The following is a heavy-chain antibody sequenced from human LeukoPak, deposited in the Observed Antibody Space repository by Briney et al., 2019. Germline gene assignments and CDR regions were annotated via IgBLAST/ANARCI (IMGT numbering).Heavy chain of an antibody. V-gene: IGHV3-74*01. CDR1: GFTFSSYW. CDR3: ARREDSFSFDY. CDR2: INSDGSST. Sequence: GGSLRLSCAASGFTFSSYWMHWVRQAPGKGLVWVSRINSDGSSTSYADSVKGRFTISRDNAKSTLYLQMNSLRAEDTAVYYCARREDSFSFDYWGQGTLVTVSS. J-gene: IGHJ4*02. D-gene: IGHD2/OR15-2a*01.